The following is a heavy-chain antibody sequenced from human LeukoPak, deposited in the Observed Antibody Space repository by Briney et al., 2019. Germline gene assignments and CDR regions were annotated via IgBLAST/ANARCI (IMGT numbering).Heavy chain of an antibody. V-gene: IGHV4-59*01. CDR1: GGSISSYY. Sequence: PSENLSLTCTVSGGSISSYYWSWIRQPPGKGLEWIGYIYYSGSTNYNPSLKSRVTISVDTSKNQFSLKLSSVTAADTAVYYCASSETRYSYDPHYWGQGTLVTVSS. CDR2: IYYSGST. J-gene: IGHJ4*02. CDR3: ASSETRYSYDPHY. D-gene: IGHD5-18*01.